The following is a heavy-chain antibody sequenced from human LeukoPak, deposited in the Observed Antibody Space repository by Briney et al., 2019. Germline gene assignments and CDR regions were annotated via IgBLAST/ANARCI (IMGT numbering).Heavy chain of an antibody. CDR3: AREWGIAAAGVHYMDV. Sequence: ASVKVSCKASGYTFSSYYMHWVRQAPGQGLEWMGVINPSGGSTSYAQYAQKFQGRVTITADKSTSTAYMELSSLRSEDTAVYYCAREWGIAAAGVHYMDVWGKGTTVTVSS. D-gene: IGHD6-13*01. J-gene: IGHJ6*03. CDR2: INPSGGST. V-gene: IGHV1-46*01. CDR1: GYTFSSYY.